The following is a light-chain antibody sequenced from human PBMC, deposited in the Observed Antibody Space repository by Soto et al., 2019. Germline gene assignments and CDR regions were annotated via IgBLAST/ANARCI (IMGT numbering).Light chain of an antibody. V-gene: IGLV2-23*01. Sequence: QSALTQPASVSGSPGQSRTISCTGTSSDVGGYNLVSWYQQHPGKAPKLMIYEGSKRPSGVSNRFSGSKSGNTASLTISGLQAEDEADYYCCSYAGSSTFYVFGTGTELPVL. CDR3: CSYAGSSTFYV. CDR2: EGS. J-gene: IGLJ1*01. CDR1: SSDVGGYNL.